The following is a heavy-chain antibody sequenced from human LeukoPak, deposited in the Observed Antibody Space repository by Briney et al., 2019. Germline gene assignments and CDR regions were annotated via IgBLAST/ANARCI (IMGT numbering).Heavy chain of an antibody. V-gene: IGHV4-59*01. CDR3: ARLSTRIAAFDI. D-gene: IGHD2-15*01. CDR2: IYYSGNT. J-gene: IGHJ3*02. CDR1: GGSISSYY. Sequence: SETLSLTCTVSGGSISSYYWSWIRQPPGKGLEWIGYIYYSGNTNYNPSLKSRVTISVDTSKNQFSLKLSSVTAADTAVYYCARLSTRIAAFDIWGQGTMVTVSS.